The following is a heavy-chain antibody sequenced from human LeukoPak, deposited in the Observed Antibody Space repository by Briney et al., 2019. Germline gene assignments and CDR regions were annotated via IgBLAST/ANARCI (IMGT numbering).Heavy chain of an antibody. Sequence: GGSLRLSCAASGCTVSSSYMSWVRQAPGKWLEWVSLIYSGGSTYYAASVKGRFTISRDNSKNTLYLQMNSLRPEDTAVYYCAKGYNYGYEYWGQGTLVTVSS. CDR2: IYSGGST. CDR3: AKGYNYGYEY. D-gene: IGHD5-18*01. V-gene: IGHV3-53*01. J-gene: IGHJ4*02. CDR1: GCTVSSSY.